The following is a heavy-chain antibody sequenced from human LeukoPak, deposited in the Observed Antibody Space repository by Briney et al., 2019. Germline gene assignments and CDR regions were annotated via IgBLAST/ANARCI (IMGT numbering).Heavy chain of an antibody. V-gene: IGHV1-8*01. Sequence: ASVKVSCKASGYTFTSYDINWVRQATGQGLEWVGWMNPNSGNTGYAQKFQGRVTMTRNTSIRTAYMELSSLRSEDTAVYYCARADSSSWTSYYYYGMDVWGQGTTVTVSS. CDR2: MNPNSGNT. CDR3: ARADSSSWTSYYYYGMDV. CDR1: GYTFTSYD. D-gene: IGHD6-13*01. J-gene: IGHJ6*02.